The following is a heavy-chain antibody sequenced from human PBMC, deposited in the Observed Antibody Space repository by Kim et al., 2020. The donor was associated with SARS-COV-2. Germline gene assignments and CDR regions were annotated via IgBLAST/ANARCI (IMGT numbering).Heavy chain of an antibody. CDR3: ARALYCSCTSCQYYYMDV. D-gene: IGHD2-2*01. CDR2: IYYSGST. Sequence: SETLSLTCTVSGGSISSYYWSWIRQPPGKGLEWIGYIYYSGSTNYNPSLKSRVTISVDTSKNQFSLKLSSVTAADTAVYYCARALYCSCTSCQYYYMDVWGKGTTVTVSS. V-gene: IGHV4-59*08. J-gene: IGHJ6*03. CDR1: GGSISSYY.